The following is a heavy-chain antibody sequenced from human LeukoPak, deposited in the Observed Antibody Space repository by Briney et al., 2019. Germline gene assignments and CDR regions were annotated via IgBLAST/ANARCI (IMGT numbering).Heavy chain of an antibody. J-gene: IGHJ3*02. CDR1: GFTFSSIH. CDR3: ARGGRGSAAVVAPRSFDI. V-gene: IGHV3-53*01. CDR2: TYTGGNS. Sequence: GGPLRLSCAASGFTFSSIHMVWVRQAPGKGLEWVSVTYTGGNSYYADSVKGRFIISRDISKNTLYLQMNSLRAEDSALYYCARGGRGSAAVVAPRSFDIWGQGTMVTVSS. D-gene: IGHD3-22*01.